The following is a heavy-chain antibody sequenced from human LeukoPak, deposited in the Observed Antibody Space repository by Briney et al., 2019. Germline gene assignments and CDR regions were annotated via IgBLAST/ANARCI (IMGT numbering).Heavy chain of an antibody. Sequence: SETLSLTCTVSGGSFSSTSHYWGWIRQPPGKGLEWIGSIYYTGTTYYNPSLKSRATISVDTSKNQFSPKLSSVTAADTAVYYCARQRYFDWLLDWFDPWGQGTLVTVSS. J-gene: IGHJ5*02. V-gene: IGHV4-39*01. CDR2: IYYTGTT. CDR1: GGSFSSTSHY. CDR3: ARQRYFDWLLDWFDP. D-gene: IGHD3-9*01.